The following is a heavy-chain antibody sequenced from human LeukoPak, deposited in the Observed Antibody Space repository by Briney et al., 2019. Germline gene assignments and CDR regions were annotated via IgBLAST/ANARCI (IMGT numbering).Heavy chain of an antibody. CDR1: GGTISSYY. CDR2: IHDSGST. V-gene: IGHV4-59*08. D-gene: IGHD6-19*01. CDR3: ARWYYSGWDFDY. J-gene: IGHJ4*02. Sequence: PSETLSLICTVSGGTISSYYWNWIRQPPGKGLELIGYIHDSGSTKYKPSLKSRAAISVDTSKNQFSLKLSSVTAADTAVYYCARWYYSGWDFDYWGQGTLVTVSS.